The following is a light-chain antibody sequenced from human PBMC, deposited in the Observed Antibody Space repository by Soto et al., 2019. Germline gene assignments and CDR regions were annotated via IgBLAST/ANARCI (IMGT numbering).Light chain of an antibody. CDR2: GAS. Sequence: EIVLTQSPGTLSLSPGERATLSCRASQSVGSSLASFQQKRGQAPRLLIYGASSRATGIPDRFSGSGSGTDFTLTISRLEPEDFAVYYCQLYGGSRDTFGQGTKLEIK. V-gene: IGKV3-20*01. CDR3: QLYGGSRDT. J-gene: IGKJ2*01. CDR1: QSVGSS.